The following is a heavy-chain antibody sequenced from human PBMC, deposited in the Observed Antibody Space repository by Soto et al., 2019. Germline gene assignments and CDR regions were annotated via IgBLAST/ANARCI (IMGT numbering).Heavy chain of an antibody. V-gene: IGHV4-34*01. D-gene: IGHD3-3*01. J-gene: IGHJ6*02. CDR3: ARGVITISGVIFYGMDV. Sequence: SETLSLTCAVYGESFSGYHWSWIRQPPGKGLEWIGEINHSGSTNWNPSLKSRVTISVDTPKNQFSLKLSSVTTADTAVYYCARGVITISGVIFYGMDVGGQGTTVTVSS. CDR1: GESFSGYH. CDR2: INHSGST.